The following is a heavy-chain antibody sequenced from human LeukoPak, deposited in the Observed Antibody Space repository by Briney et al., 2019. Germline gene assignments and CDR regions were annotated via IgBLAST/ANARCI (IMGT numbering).Heavy chain of an antibody. Sequence: GGSLRLSCAASGFTFSSYAVSWVRQAPGKGLEWVSAISGSGGSTYYADSVKGRFTISRDNVKNSLYLQMNSLRIEDAAVYYCMGGRGWLPENWGQGTLVTVSS. CDR3: MGGRGWLPEN. CDR1: GFTFSSYA. D-gene: IGHD3-22*01. V-gene: IGHV3-23*01. J-gene: IGHJ4*02. CDR2: ISGSGGST.